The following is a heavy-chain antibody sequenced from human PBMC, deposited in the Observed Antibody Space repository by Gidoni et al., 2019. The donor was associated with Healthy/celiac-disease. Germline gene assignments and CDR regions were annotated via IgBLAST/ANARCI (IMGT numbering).Heavy chain of an antibody. CDR1: GGSISSGGYS. CDR2: ISHSGGT. Sequence: QLQLQESGSGLVKPSQTLSLTCAVSGGSISSGGYSWSWIRQPPGKGLEWIGYISHSGGTYYNPSLKSRVTISVDRSKNQFSLKLSSVTAANTAVYYCVRGGYSYGLFWGQGTLVTVSS. CDR3: VRGGYSYGLF. J-gene: IGHJ4*02. D-gene: IGHD5-18*01. V-gene: IGHV4-30-2*01.